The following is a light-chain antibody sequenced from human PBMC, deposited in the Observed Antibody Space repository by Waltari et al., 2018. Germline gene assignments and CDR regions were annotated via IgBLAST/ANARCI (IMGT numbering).Light chain of an antibody. CDR1: HTINTW. J-gene: IGKJ2*03. CDR3: HQYNSYSQS. V-gene: IGKV1-5*01. CDR2: DAS. Sequence: LPAPIGDRVAITCRASHTINTWLAWYQQKPGKAPRVLIYDASTLASGVPSRFRGSGSGTEFTLTISSLQPDDFATYYCHQYNSYSQSFGQGTKLEIK.